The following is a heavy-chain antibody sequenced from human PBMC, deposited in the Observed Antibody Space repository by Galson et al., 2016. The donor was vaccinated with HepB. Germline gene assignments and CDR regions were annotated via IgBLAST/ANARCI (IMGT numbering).Heavy chain of an antibody. CDR1: GFAFTAYS. CDR3: ARGDFDSSKMGY. Sequence: SLRLSCATSGFAFTAYSMQWVRQAPGKGLEWLSLISKDGKSRYYADSVQGRFTISRDTSTDTVSLQMNSLRPEDTAIYYCARGDFDSSKMGYWDQGTLVTVTS. CDR2: ISKDGKSR. J-gene: IGHJ4*02. V-gene: IGHV3-30*04. D-gene: IGHD3-22*01.